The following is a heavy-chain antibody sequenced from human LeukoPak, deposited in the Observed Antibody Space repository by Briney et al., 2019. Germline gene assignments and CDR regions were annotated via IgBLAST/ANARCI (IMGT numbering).Heavy chain of an antibody. D-gene: IGHD3-9*01. J-gene: IGHJ4*02. CDR1: GFTFSSYA. CDR2: ISGSGGST. CDR3: AKDRDYDILTGSLVFDH. V-gene: IGHV3-23*01. Sequence: PGGSLRLSCAASGFTFSSYAMSWVRQAPGKGLEWVSAISGSGGSTYYADSVKGRFTISRDNSKNTLYLQMNSLRAEDTAVYYCAKDRDYDILTGSLVFDHWGQGTLVTVSS.